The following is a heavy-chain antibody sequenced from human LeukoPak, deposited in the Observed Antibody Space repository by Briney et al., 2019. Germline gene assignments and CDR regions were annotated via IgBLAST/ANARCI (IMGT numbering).Heavy chain of an antibody. CDR1: GGFISSYY. V-gene: IGHV4-59*01. CDR3: ARGELQYDY. CDR2: IYYSGST. D-gene: IGHD4-11*01. Sequence: KPSEPLSLTCTVSGGFISSYYWSWIRQPPGKGVEWIGYIYYSGSTNYNPSLKSRVPISVATSKNQFSLKLSSVTAADTAVYYCARGELQYDYWGQGTLVTVSS. J-gene: IGHJ4*02.